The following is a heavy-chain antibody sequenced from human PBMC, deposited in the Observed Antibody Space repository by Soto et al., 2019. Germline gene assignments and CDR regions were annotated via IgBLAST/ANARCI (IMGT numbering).Heavy chain of an antibody. J-gene: IGHJ6*02. V-gene: IGHV3-30-3*01. CDR2: ISYDGSNK. CDR1: GFTFSSYA. Sequence: GESLKISCAASGFTFSSYAMHWVRQAPGKGLEWVAVISYDGSNKYYADSVKGRFTISRDNSKNTLYLQMNSLRAEDTAVYYCAGWEGYCSGGSCFNPNRRYGMDVWGQGTTVTVSS. D-gene: IGHD2-15*01. CDR3: AGWEGYCSGGSCFNPNRRYGMDV.